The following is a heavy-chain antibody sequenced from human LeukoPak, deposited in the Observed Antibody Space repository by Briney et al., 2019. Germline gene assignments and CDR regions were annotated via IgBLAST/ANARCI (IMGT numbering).Heavy chain of an antibody. Sequence: PGGSLRLSCAASGFTFSTYGMTWVRQAPGKGLEWISYISSSSDSIKYADSVKGRFTSSRDNAKNSLYLQMNSLRAEDTAIYYCARRSPDCTRSSCDVFYYYYLDVWGKGTTVTVSS. CDR1: GFTFSTYG. CDR2: ISSSSDSI. CDR3: ARRSPDCTRSSCDVFYYYYLDV. J-gene: IGHJ6*03. V-gene: IGHV3-48*04. D-gene: IGHD2-2*01.